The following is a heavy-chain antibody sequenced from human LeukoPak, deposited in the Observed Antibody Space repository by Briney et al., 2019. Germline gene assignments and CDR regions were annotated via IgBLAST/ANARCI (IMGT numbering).Heavy chain of an antibody. V-gene: IGHV1-69*05. J-gene: IGHJ6*03. D-gene: IGHD2-2*03. CDR3: ARDRLDIVPSCYYYYYYMDV. CDR2: IIPIFGTA. CDR1: GGTFSSYA. Sequence: ASVKVSCKASGGTFSSYAISWVRQAPGQGLEWMGGIIPIFGTANYAQKFQGRVTITTDESTSTAYMELSSLRSEDTAVYYCARDRLDIVPSCYYYYYYMDVWGTGTTVTVSS.